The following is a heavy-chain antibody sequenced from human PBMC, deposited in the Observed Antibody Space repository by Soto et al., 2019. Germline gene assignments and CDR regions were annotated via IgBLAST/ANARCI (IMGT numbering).Heavy chain of an antibody. D-gene: IGHD5-18*01. Sequence: PSETLSLTCTVSGGSISNYYWSWIRQPPGKGLEWIGHIFYTGNTNYNPALKSRVTISVDTSKNQFSLKLTSVTAADTAVYYCGRDSEYTYGYFPCSAPGGQGTLVPVSP. CDR3: GRDSEYTYGYFPCSAP. V-gene: IGHV4-59*01. CDR1: GGSISNYY. J-gene: IGHJ5*02. CDR2: IFYTGNT.